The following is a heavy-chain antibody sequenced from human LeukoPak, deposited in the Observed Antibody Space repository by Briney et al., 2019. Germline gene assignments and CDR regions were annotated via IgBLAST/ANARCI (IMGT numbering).Heavy chain of an antibody. Sequence: GSLRLSCAASGFTFSSYAMSWVRQAPGKGLEWVSAISGSGGSTYYADSVKGRFTISRDNSKNTLYLQMNSLRAEDTAVYYCAKTRHDISILDSWGQGTLVTVSS. CDR2: ISGSGGST. D-gene: IGHD6-6*01. J-gene: IGHJ4*02. CDR3: AKTRHDISILDS. V-gene: IGHV3-23*01. CDR1: GFTFSSYA.